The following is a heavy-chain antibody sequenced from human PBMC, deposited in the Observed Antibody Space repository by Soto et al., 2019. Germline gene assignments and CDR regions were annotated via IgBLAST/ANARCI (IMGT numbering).Heavy chain of an antibody. CDR2: ISSSSSYI. V-gene: IGHV3-21*01. J-gene: IGHJ3*02. CDR1: GFTFSSYS. D-gene: IGHD4-17*01. Sequence: GGSLRLSCAASGFTFSSYSVNWVRQAPGKGLEWVSSISSSSSYIYYADSVKGRFTISRDNAKNSLYLQVNSLRAEDTAVYYCARGTMGPDYGHLDAFDIWGQGTMVTVSS. CDR3: ARGTMGPDYGHLDAFDI.